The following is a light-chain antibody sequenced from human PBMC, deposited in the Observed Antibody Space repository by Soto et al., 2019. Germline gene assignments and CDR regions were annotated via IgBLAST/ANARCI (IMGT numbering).Light chain of an antibody. Sequence: EIVMTQSPATLSVSPWERATLSCRASQSVSSNLAWYQQKPGQAPRLLIYGASTRATGIPARFSGSGSGTEFTLTISSLQSEDFATYYCQQSYSTPVTFGQGTRLEI. CDR1: QSVSSN. CDR2: GAS. J-gene: IGKJ5*01. CDR3: QQSYSTPVT. V-gene: IGKV3-15*01.